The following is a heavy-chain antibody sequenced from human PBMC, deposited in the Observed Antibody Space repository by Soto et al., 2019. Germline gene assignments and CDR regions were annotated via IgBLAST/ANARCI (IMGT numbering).Heavy chain of an antibody. CDR3: ARDHNLDYGGNYDY. V-gene: IGHV3-30*03. CDR1: GFTFSSYG. D-gene: IGHD4-17*01. CDR2: ISYDGSNK. Sequence: GGSLRLSCAASGFTFSSYGMHWVRQAPGKGLEWVAVISYDGSNKYYADSVKGRFTISRDNSKNTLYLQMNSLRAEDTAVYYCARDHNLDYGGNYDYWGQGTLVTVS. J-gene: IGHJ4*02.